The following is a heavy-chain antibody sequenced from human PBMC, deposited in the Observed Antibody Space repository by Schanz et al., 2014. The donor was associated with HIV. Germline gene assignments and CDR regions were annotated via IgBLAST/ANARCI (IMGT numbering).Heavy chain of an antibody. CDR1: GFTFKNYA. J-gene: IGHJ6*02. V-gene: IGHV3-23*01. D-gene: IGHD4-17*01. CDR2: ISASGATT. CDR3: ARRDYGDYYYYYGMDV. Sequence: EVQLLESGGGLVQPGGSLRLSCAASGFTFKNYAMSWVRQPPGKGLEWVSTISASGATTFYADSVKGRFTISRDNSKNTLFLQMNSLRAEDTAVYYCARRDYGDYYYYYGMDVWGQGTTVTVSS.